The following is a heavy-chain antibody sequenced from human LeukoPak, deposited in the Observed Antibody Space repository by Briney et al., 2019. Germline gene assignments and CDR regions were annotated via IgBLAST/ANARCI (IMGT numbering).Heavy chain of an antibody. D-gene: IGHD3-3*01. Sequence: SETLSLTCTVSGGSISSGDYYWSWIRQPPGKGLEWIGEINHSGSTNYNPSLKSRVTISVETSKNQFSLKLSSVTAADAAVYYCARYGRIWSGYYTPPYYYMDVWGKGTTVTVSS. V-gene: IGHV4-39*07. CDR2: INHSGST. J-gene: IGHJ6*03. CDR1: GGSISSGDYY. CDR3: ARYGRIWSGYYTPPYYYMDV.